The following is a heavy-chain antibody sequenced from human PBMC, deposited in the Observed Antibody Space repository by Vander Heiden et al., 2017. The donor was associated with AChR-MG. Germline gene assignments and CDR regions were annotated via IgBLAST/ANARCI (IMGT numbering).Heavy chain of an antibody. CDR1: GGTFSSYA. CDR3: ARESGEIRDERVYYYGSGSYSRNFDY. V-gene: IGHV1-69*06. J-gene: IGHJ4*02. D-gene: IGHD3-10*01. Sequence: QVQLVQSGAAVKKPGSSVKVSCKVSGGTFSSYAISWVRQAPGQGLEWMGGIIPIFGTANYAQKFQGRVTITADKSTSTAYMELSSLRSEDTAVYYCARESGEIRDERVYYYGSGSYSRNFDYWGQGTLVTVSS. CDR2: IIPIFGTA.